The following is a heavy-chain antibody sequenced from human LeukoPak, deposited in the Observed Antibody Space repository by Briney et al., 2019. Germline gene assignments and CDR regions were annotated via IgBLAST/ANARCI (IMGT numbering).Heavy chain of an antibody. V-gene: IGHV3-23*01. Sequence: GGSLRLPCAASGFTFSSYAMSWVRQAPGKGLEWVSAISGSGGSTYYADSVKGRFTISRDNSKNTLYLQMNSLRAEDAAVYYCAKIGGGSRKGSFDYWGQGTLVTVSS. CDR1: GFTFSSYA. J-gene: IGHJ4*02. CDR3: AKIGGGSRKGSFDY. D-gene: IGHD2-15*01. CDR2: ISGSGGST.